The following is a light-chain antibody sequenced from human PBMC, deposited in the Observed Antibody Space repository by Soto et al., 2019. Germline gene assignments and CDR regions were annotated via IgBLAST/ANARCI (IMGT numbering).Light chain of an antibody. CDR2: LEGSGSY. J-gene: IGLJ2*01. CDR1: SGHSSYI. Sequence: QSVLTQSSSASASLGSSVKLTCTLSSGHSSYIIAWHQQQPGKAPRYLMKLEGSGSYNKGSGVPHRFSGSSSGADRYLTISSLQFEDEADYYCETWDNNILVCGGGTKLTVL. CDR3: ETWDNNILV. V-gene: IGLV4-60*02.